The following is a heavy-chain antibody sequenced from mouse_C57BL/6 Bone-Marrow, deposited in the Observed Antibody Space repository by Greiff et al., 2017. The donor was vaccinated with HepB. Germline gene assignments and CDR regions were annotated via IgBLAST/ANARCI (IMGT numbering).Heavy chain of an antibody. Sequence: EVMLVESGEGLVKPGGSLKLSCAATGFTFSSYAMSWVRQTPEKRLEWVAYISSGGDYIYYADTVKGRFTISRDNARNTLYLQMSSLKSEDTALYYCTRALLLRKEVSLFDYWGQGTTLTVSS. V-gene: IGHV5-9-1*02. D-gene: IGHD1-1*01. J-gene: IGHJ2*01. CDR3: TRALLLRKEVSLFDY. CDR1: GFTFSSYA. CDR2: ISSGGDYI.